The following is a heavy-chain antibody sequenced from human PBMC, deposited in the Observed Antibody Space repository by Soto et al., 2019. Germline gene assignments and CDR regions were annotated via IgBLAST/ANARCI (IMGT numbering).Heavy chain of an antibody. V-gene: IGHV1-69*02. CDR1: GGTFSSYT. CDR3: ARWANGYYDILTGSASDAFDI. CDR2: IIPILGIA. J-gene: IGHJ3*02. Sequence: SVKVSCKASGGTFSSYTISWVRQAPGQGLEWMGRIIPILGIANYAQKFQGRVTITADKSTSTAYMELSSLRSEDTAVYYCARWANGYYDILTGSASDAFDIWGQGTMVIVSS. D-gene: IGHD3-9*01.